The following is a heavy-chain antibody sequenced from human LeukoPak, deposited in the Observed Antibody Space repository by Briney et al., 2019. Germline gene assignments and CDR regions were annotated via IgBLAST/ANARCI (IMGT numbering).Heavy chain of an antibody. J-gene: IGHJ4*02. V-gene: IGHV3-30*18. D-gene: IGHD2-21*02. CDR2: ISYDGSNK. CDR1: GFTFSSYG. Sequence: GGSLRLSCAASGFTFSSYGMHWVRQAPGKGLEWVAVISYDGSNKDYADSVKGRFTISRDNSKNTLYLQMNSLRAEDTAVYYCAKDTHMVVVTATLDYWGQGTLVTVSS. CDR3: AKDTHMVVVTATLDY.